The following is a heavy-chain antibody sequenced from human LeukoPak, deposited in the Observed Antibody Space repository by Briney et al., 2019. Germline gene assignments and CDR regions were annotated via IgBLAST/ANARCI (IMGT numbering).Heavy chain of an antibody. V-gene: IGHV4-38-2*01. Sequence: SETLSLTCAVSGYSISSGYYWGWIRPPPGKGLEWIGSIYHSGSTYYNPSLKSRVTISVDTSKNQFSLKLSSVTAAGTAVYYCARRDTNYGDYVGYFDYWGQGTLVTVSS. CDR1: GYSISSGYY. CDR3: ARRDTNYGDYVGYFDY. J-gene: IGHJ4*02. D-gene: IGHD4-17*01. CDR2: IYHSGST.